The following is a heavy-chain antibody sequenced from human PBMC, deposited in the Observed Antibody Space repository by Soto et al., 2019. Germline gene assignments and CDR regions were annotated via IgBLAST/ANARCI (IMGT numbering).Heavy chain of an antibody. V-gene: IGHV1-8*01. CDR3: ARVFGSIDY. J-gene: IGHJ4*02. CDR2: MNPNSGYT. Sequence: QVQLVQSGAEVKKPGASVKVSCKASGYTFTSYDINWVRQATGQGLEWMGWMNPNSGYTGHAQKFQGRVTMTRDTSTSTAYMELSRLRSEDTAVYYWARVFGSIDYWGQGTLVTVSS. D-gene: IGHD2-21*01. CDR1: GYTFTSYD.